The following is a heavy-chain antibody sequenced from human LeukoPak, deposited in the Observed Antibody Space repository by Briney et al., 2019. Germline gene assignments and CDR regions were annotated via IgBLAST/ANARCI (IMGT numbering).Heavy chain of an antibody. CDR3: ARARSYDFWSGYYDGSYYYYYYMDV. Sequence: SETLSLTCTVSGGSISSNGYYWGWIRQSPGEGLEWIGNIYYSGITYYNASLKSRVTISVDTSKNQFSLKLSSVTAADRAVYYCARARSYDFWSGYYDGSYYYYYYMDVWGKGTTVTVSS. D-gene: IGHD3-3*01. V-gene: IGHV4-39*07. CDR2: IYYSGIT. CDR1: GGSISSNGYY. J-gene: IGHJ6*03.